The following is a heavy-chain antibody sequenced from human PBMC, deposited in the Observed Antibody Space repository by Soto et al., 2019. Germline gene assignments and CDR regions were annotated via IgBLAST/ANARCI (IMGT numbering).Heavy chain of an antibody. CDR3: AHTTHHYDRSGNSQYYFDY. V-gene: IGHV2-5*02. Sequence: QITLKASGPTLVKPTQTLTLTCTFSGFSLTTSRMRMAWIRQPPGKSLEWLALIFLDDDKRYSPSLKSRLTATNDSTKNQVVLTRPNMDPVDTATYFCAHTTHHYDRSGNSQYYFDYWGQGTLVTVSS. J-gene: IGHJ4*02. CDR2: IFLDDDK. D-gene: IGHD3-22*01. CDR1: GFSLTTSRMR.